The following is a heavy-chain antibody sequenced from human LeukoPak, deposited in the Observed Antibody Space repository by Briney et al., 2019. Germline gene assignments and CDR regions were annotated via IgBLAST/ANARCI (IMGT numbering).Heavy chain of an antibody. CDR1: GFTFDDYA. J-gene: IGHJ5*02. V-gene: IGHV3-43*02. D-gene: IGHD1-26*01. CDR2: ISGDGGST. CDR3: AKDISNIVGDIWFDP. Sequence: GGSLRLSCAASGFTFDDYAMHWVRQAPGKGLEWVSLISGDGGSTYYADSVKGRFTISRDNSKNSLYLQMNSLRTEDTALYYCAKDISNIVGDIWFDPWGQGTLVTVSS.